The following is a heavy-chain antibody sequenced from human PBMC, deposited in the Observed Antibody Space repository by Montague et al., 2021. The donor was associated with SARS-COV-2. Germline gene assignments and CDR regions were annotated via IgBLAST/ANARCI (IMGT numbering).Heavy chain of an antibody. CDR1: GFTFSIYA. CDR3: AKGDIAMAPYNWFDP. J-gene: IGHJ5*02. Sequence: SLRLSCAASGFTFSIYAMTWVRQAPGKGLEWLSAIGSTGGSTYYADSVKGRFTISRDNSKNTLYLQMNSLRAEDTAVYYCAKGDIAMAPYNWFDPWGQGTLVTVSS. D-gene: IGHD5-18*01. V-gene: IGHV3-23*01. CDR2: IGSTGGST.